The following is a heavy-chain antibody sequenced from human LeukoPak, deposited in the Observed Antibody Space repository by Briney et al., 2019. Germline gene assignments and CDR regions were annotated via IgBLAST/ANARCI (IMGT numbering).Heavy chain of an antibody. Sequence: GGSLRLSCAASGFTFSRYWMHWVRQAPGKGLVWVSRINSDGSSTSYADSVKGRFTISRDNAKNTLYLQMNSLRAEDTAVYYCARYWNGGNYDYWGQGTLVTVSS. CDR1: GFTFSRYW. D-gene: IGHD1-1*01. CDR3: ARYWNGGNYDY. CDR2: INSDGSST. V-gene: IGHV3-74*01. J-gene: IGHJ4*02.